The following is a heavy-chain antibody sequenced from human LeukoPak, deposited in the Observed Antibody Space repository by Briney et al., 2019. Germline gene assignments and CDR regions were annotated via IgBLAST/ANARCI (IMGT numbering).Heavy chain of an antibody. Sequence: SETLSLTCAVYDESLSGYFSFWIRQPPGKPLEWIGEIYRSTFINYNPSLKSRLTISMDTSKNQFSLKVTSVTAADTAVYYCGIVATTRQYWGQGTLVTVSS. V-gene: IGHV4-34*01. CDR1: DESLSGYF. CDR2: IYRSTFI. CDR3: GIVATTRQY. J-gene: IGHJ1*01. D-gene: IGHD2-21*01.